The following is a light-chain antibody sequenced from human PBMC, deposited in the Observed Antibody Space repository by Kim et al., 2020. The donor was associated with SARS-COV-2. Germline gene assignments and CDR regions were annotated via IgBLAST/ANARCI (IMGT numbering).Light chain of an antibody. CDR1: QSVTTY. CDR2: DAS. J-gene: IGKJ4*01. Sequence: EIVLTQSPATVSLSPGERATLSCRANQSVTTYLAWYRQRPGQAPRLLIYDASSRATGIPARFSGSGSGTDFTLTISSLEPEDFAVYYWQQRANWPLTFGGGTKVDIK. CDR3: QQRANWPLT. V-gene: IGKV3-11*01.